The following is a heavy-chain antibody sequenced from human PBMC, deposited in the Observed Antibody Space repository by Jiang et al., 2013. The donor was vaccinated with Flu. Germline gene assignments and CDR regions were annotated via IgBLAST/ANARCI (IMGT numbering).Heavy chain of an antibody. V-gene: IGHV4-4*02. CDR2: IYHSGST. J-gene: IGHJ4*02. CDR1: GGSISSSNW. D-gene: IGHD2-15*01. Sequence: GPGLVKPSGTLSLTCAVSGGSISSSNWWSWVRQPPGKGLEWIGEIYHSGSTNYNPSLKSRVTISVDTSKNQFSLKLSSVTAADTAVYYCARKRVGVGADFDYWGQGTLVTVSS. CDR3: ARKRVGVGADFDY.